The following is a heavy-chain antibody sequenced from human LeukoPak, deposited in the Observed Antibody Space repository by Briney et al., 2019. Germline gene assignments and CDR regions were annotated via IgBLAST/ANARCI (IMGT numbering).Heavy chain of an antibody. CDR1: GGSISSGSYY. V-gene: IGHV4-61*02. J-gene: IGHJ6*03. CDR3: ARDAGSDYYYMDV. D-gene: IGHD3-10*01. CDR2: IYTSGST. Sequence: SQTLSLTCTVSGGSISSGSYYWSWIRQPAGKGLEWIGRIYTSGSTNYNPSLKSRVTMSVDTSKNQFSLKLSSVTAADTAVYYCARDAGSDYYYMDVWGKGTTVTVSS.